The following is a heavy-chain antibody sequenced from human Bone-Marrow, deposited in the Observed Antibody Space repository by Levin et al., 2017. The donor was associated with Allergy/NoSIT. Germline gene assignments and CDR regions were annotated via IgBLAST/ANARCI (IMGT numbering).Heavy chain of an antibody. D-gene: IGHD1-7*01. CDR3: ARYGMSGTFDF. J-gene: IGHJ4*02. CDR1: GFTFRDYW. Sequence: GESLKISCEASGFTFRDYWMGWVRQAPGEGLEWVAIINKDESERQYLDSVKGRFTLSRDNAKNSMYLQMSSLRVEDTAVYYCARYGMSGTFDFWGQGTLVTVSS. CDR2: INKDESER. V-gene: IGHV3-7*01.